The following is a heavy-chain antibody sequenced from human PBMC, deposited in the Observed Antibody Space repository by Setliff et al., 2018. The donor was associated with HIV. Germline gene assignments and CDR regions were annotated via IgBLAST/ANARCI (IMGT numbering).Heavy chain of an antibody. CDR2: LSGSGGST. V-gene: IGHV3-23*01. CDR3: AKAAGMTCSGSSCYSDY. CDR1: ELTFSNYA. D-gene: IGHD2-15*01. J-gene: IGHJ4*02. Sequence: GSLRLSCAASELTFSNYAMTWVRQAPGKGLEWVSSLSGSGGSTYYADSVKGRFTISRDNSKNTLYLRMNSLRAEDTAVYSCAKAAGMTCSGSSCYSDYWGQGTLVTVSS.